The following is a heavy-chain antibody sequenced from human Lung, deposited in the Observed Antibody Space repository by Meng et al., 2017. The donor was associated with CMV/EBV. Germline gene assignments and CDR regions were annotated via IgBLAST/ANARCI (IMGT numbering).Heavy chain of an antibody. CDR1: GFTFDDYA. J-gene: IGHJ6*02. Sequence: GESLKISCAASGFTFDDYAMHWVRQAPGKGLEWVSLISWDGGSTYYADSVKGRFTISRDNSKNSLYLQMNSLRAEDTALYYCAKDIALPVAGTIPSPIYYYYGMDVWGQGTXVTVSS. CDR3: AKDIALPVAGTIPSPIYYYYGMDV. D-gene: IGHD6-19*01. CDR2: ISWDGGST. V-gene: IGHV3-43D*03.